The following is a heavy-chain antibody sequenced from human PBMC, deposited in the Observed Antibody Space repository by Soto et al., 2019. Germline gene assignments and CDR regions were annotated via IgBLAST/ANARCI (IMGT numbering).Heavy chain of an antibody. V-gene: IGHV1-3*01. CDR3: ARDMTAVLQYRGDDY. D-gene: IGHD2-15*01. J-gene: IGHJ4*02. Sequence: QVQLVQSGAEVKKPGASVKVSCKASGYTFTNYAFHWARQAPGQGLEWVGWINAGDGNTQYSQKFQGRITITRDTPASTAYMVLSSLRSEDTAVYYCARDMTAVLQYRGDDYWGQGTLVTVSS. CDR1: GYTFTNYA. CDR2: INAGDGNT.